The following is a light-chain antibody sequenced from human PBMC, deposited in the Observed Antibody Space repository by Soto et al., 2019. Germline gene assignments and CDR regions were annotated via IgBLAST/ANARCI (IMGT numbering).Light chain of an antibody. CDR2: DAS. V-gene: IGKV3-11*01. CDR3: QQRSNWPPIT. J-gene: IGKJ5*01. Sequence: ELVMTQSPATLSVSPGERATLSCRASQSFSSYLAWYQQKPGQAPRLLIYDASNRATGIPARFSGSGSGTDFTLTISSLEPEDFAVYYCQQRSNWPPITFGQGTRLEIK. CDR1: QSFSSY.